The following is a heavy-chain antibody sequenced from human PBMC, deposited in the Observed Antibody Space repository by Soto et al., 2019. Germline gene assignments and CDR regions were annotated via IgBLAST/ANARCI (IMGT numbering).Heavy chain of an antibody. CDR2: ISAYNGDT. CDR1: GYTFTSYG. CDR3: ASPEHTFGGVIVIRDYYYCMDV. V-gene: IGHV1-18*01. Sequence: QVQLVQSGAEVKKPGASVKVSCKASGYTFTSYGISWVRQAPGQGLEWMGWISAYNGDTNYAQKLQGRVTMTTDTSTSTACRELRILRCDARAVYYCASPEHTFGGVIVIRDYYYCMDVWGQETTVTVSS. J-gene: IGHJ6*02. D-gene: IGHD3-16*02.